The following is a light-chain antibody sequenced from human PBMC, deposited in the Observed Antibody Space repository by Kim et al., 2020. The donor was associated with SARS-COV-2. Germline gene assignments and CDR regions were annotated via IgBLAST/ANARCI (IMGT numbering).Light chain of an antibody. Sequence: DIQMTQSPSTLSASVGDRVTITCRASQSISSWLAWYQQKPGKAPKLLIYKASSLESGVPSRFSGSGSGTEFTLTIRSLQPDDFATYYRQQYNSYLYTFAKGPKLEL. CDR1: QSISSW. V-gene: IGKV1-5*03. CDR3: QQYNSYLYT. J-gene: IGKJ2*01. CDR2: KAS.